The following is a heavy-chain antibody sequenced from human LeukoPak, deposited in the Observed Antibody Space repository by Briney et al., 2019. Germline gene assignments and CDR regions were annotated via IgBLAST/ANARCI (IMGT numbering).Heavy chain of an antibody. CDR2: IRYDGSNK. CDR3: AKDANPYYYDSSGYQSCFDY. J-gene: IGHJ4*02. V-gene: IGHV3-30*02. CDR1: GFTFSSYG. Sequence: PGGSLRLSCAASGFTFSSYGMHWVRQAPGKGLEWVAFIRYDGSNKYYADSVKGRFTISRDNSKNTLYLQMNSLRAEDTAVYYCAKDANPYYYDSSGYQSCFDYWGQGTLVTVSS. D-gene: IGHD3-22*01.